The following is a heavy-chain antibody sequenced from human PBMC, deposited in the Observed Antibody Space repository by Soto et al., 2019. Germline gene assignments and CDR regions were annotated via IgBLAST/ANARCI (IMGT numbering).Heavy chain of an antibody. CDR3: ARSVKRITGTTPLDY. CDR1: GFTFSDYY. J-gene: IGHJ4*02. V-gene: IGHV3-11*01. D-gene: IGHD1-7*01. Sequence: QGQLVESGGGLVKPGGSLRLSCAASGFTFSDYYMSWIRQTPGKGLEWLSYISSIGGITHYADSVKGRFTISWDNTKKSLFLQMNSLRAEDTAVYYCARSVKRITGTTPLDYWGQGTLVTVSS. CDR2: ISSIGGIT.